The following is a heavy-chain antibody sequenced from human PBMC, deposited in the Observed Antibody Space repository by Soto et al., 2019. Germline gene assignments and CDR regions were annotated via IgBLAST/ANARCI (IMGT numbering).Heavy chain of an antibody. Sequence: QVQLVQSGAEVKKPGASVKVSCKASGYTFTSYAMHWVRQAPGQRLEWMGWINAGNGNTKYSQKFQGRVTITRDTSASTAYMELSSLRSEDTAVYYCARDDDTVAGTSYFDYWGQGTLVTVSS. D-gene: IGHD6-19*01. V-gene: IGHV1-3*01. CDR3: ARDDDTVAGTSYFDY. CDR2: INAGNGNT. CDR1: GYTFTSYA. J-gene: IGHJ4*02.